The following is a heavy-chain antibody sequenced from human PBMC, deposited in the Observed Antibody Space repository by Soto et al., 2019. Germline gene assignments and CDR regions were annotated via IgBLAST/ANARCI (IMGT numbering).Heavy chain of an antibody. D-gene: IGHD4-17*01. CDR1: GFTFSSYA. J-gene: IGHJ6*01. CDR2: ISYDGRNK. Sequence: QVQLVESGGGVVQPGRSLRLSCAASGFTFSSYAMHWVRQAPGKGLEWVAVISYDGRNKYYADSVKGRFTISRDNSKNTLYLQMNSLRAEDTAVYYCARDGAYGDYDYYGMDVW. CDR3: ARDGAYGDYDYYGMDV. V-gene: IGHV3-30*04.